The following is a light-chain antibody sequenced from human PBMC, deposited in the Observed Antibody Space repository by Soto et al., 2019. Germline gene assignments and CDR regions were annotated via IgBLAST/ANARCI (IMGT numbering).Light chain of an antibody. Sequence: EIVLTQSPGTLSLSPGERATLSCRASQTLGTKYLAWYQQKPGQAPSLLIYDTSNRATGVTDRFSCSGSGTDFTLTISKLEPEDFAVYYCHHYGTSPPNTFGQGTKLEIK. CDR1: QTLGTKY. J-gene: IGKJ2*01. CDR3: HHYGTSPPNT. CDR2: DTS. V-gene: IGKV3-20*01.